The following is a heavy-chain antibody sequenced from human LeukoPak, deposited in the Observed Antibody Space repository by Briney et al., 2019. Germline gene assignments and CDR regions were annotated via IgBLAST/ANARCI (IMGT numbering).Heavy chain of an antibody. CDR1: GFTFSDYY. J-gene: IGHJ6*02. CDR2: ISSSGSTI. Sequence: GGSLRLSCAASGFTFSDYYMSWIRQAPGKGLEWVSYISSSGSTIYYADSVKGRFTISRDNAKNSLYLQMNSLRAEDTAVYYCARVDCGGDCYTPTWGYYGMDAWGQGTTVTVSS. D-gene: IGHD2-21*02. V-gene: IGHV3-11*01. CDR3: ARVDCGGDCYTPTWGYYGMDA.